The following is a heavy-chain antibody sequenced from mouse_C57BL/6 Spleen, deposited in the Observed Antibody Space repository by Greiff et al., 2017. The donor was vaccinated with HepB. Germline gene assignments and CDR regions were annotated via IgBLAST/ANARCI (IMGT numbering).Heavy chain of an antibody. V-gene: IGHV10-1*01. CDR3: VRPGYYDYDWFAY. D-gene: IGHD2-4*01. Sequence: EVKLVESGGGLVQPKGSLKLSCAASGFSFNTYAMNWVRQAPGKGLEWVARKRSKSNNYATYYADSVKDRFTISRAESESMHYLQMSNLKTEDTAMYYCVRPGYYDYDWFAYWGQGTLVTVSA. CDR2: KRSKSNNYAT. CDR1: GFSFNTYA. J-gene: IGHJ3*01.